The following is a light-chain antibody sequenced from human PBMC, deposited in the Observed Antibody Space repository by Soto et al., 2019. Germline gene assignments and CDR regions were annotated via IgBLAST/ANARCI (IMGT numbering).Light chain of an antibody. CDR3: QQYNNWPRT. V-gene: IGKV3-20*01. J-gene: IGKJ1*01. CDR2: GAS. CDR1: QSVSSAS. Sequence: IVLTQSPGTLSLSPGERGTLYCRASQSVSSASLAWYQQRPGQAPRLLIYGASSRATGVPDRFSGGGSGTEFTLTISSLQSEDFAVYYCQQYNNWPRTFGQGTKVDIK.